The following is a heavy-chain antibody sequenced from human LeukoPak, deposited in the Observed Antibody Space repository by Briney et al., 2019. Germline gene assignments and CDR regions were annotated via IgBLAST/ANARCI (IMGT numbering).Heavy chain of an antibody. V-gene: IGHV1-69*01. CDR2: IIPMLGTA. CDR3: AANYYYDSNGYYRGDY. CDR1: GGTLSSYA. D-gene: IGHD3-22*01. Sequence: GSPVKISCKSSGGTLSSYAISWVRQAPGQGLEWMGGIIPMLGTANYAQKFQGRATITADETTSTAYMELSSLRSEDTAVFYCAANYYYDSNGYYRGDYWGQGTLVTVSS. J-gene: IGHJ4*02.